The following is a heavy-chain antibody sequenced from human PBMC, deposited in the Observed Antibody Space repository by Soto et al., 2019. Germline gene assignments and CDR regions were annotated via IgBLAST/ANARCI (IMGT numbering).Heavy chain of an antibody. CDR2: INAGNGNT. D-gene: IGHD3-3*01. J-gene: IGHJ5*02. V-gene: IGHV1-3*01. CDR1: GYTFTSYA. CDR3: ARGYYANWFDP. Sequence: QVQLVQSGAEVKKPGASVKVSCKASGYTFTSYAMHWVRQAPGQRLEWLGWINAGNGNTKYSQKFQGRVTITRDTSASTGYMELSSLRSEDTAVYYCARGYYANWFDPWGQGTLVTVSS.